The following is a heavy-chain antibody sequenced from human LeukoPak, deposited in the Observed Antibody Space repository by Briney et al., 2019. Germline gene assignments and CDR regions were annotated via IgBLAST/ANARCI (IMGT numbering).Heavy chain of an antibody. D-gene: IGHD6-19*01. V-gene: IGHV1-2*02. J-gene: IGHJ4*02. CDR2: INPNSGGT. Sequence: ASVKVSCKASGYTFTGYYMHWVRQVPGQGLEWIGWINPNSGGTNYAQKFQGRVTMTRDTSISTAYMELSRLRSDDTAVYYCARVGHSSGWYYFDYWGQGTLVTVSS. CDR3: ARVGHSSGWYYFDY. CDR1: GYTFTGYY.